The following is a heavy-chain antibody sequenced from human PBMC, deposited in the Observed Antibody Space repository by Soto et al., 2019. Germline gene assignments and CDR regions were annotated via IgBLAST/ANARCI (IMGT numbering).Heavy chain of an antibody. D-gene: IGHD6-25*01. J-gene: IGHJ4*02. V-gene: IGHV5-51*01. CDR1: GFTFTDYW. Sequence: GESLKISCKTSGFTFTDYWIGWARQMPGKGLEWMGIIYTGASDTRYSPSFQGQVTISADKSISTAYLQWSSLKASDTATYYCARLREGGGAAGFYWGQGTLVTVSS. CDR2: IYTGASDT. CDR3: ARLREGGGAAGFY.